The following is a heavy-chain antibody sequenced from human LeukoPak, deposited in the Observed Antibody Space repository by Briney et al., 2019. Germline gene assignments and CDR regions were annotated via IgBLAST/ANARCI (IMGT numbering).Heavy chain of an antibody. D-gene: IGHD2-15*01. CDR1: GFNFSNHW. V-gene: IGHV3-74*01. J-gene: IGHJ4*02. CDR3: ARDMVD. Sequence: GGSLRLSCAASGFNFSNHWMHWVRQAPGKGLVWVSRINIAGSVTTYADSVKGRFTISRDNAKNTLYLQMNSLRAEDTAVYYCARDMVDWGQGTLVTVSS. CDR2: INIAGSVT.